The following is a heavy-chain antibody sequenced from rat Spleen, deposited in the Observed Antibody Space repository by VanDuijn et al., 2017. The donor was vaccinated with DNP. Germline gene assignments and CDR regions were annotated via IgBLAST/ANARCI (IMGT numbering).Heavy chain of an antibody. D-gene: IGHD1-11*01. CDR2: IIFDNTRT. CDR3: STGGTEFNH. CDR1: GFTFTDYN. V-gene: IGHV5S10*01. Sequence: EVQLVESGGGLVQPGRSLKLSCAASGFTFTDYNMAWVRQAPKKGLEWVATIIFDNTRTHYRDSVKGRFTISRDNAKSSLSLQMDSLRSEDTATYYCSTGGTEFNHWGQGVMVTVSS. J-gene: IGHJ2*01.